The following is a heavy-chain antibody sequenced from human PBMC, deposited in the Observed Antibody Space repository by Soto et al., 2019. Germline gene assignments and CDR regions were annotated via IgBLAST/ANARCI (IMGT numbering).Heavy chain of an antibody. CDR3: ARVPKVLYYDFGSGPKSPRDV. CDR2: ISSSSSTI. J-gene: IGHJ6*04. D-gene: IGHD3-3*01. V-gene: IGHV3-48*01. CDR1: GFTFSSYS. Sequence: GGSLRLSCAASGFTFSSYSMNWVRQAPGKGLEWVSYISSSSSTIYYADSVKGRFTISRDNAKNSLYLKMNSLRAEDRAVYYCARVPKVLYYDFGSGPKSPRDVWGKGTTVTVSS.